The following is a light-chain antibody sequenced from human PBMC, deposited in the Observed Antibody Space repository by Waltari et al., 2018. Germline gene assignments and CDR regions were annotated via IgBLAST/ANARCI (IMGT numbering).Light chain of an antibody. Sequence: QSSLTQPASVPSPPGQSITISSTATSTYVSSYNVTSWYQHDPAKAPTLMLYEVRQRPSRVSSRSSGTNPGRTAALTISALQAGVEPTYYCCSDEGSRTALYVFGTGTKVTVL. J-gene: IGLJ1*01. CDR1: STYVSSYNV. CDR3: CSDEGSRTALYV. V-gene: IGLV2-23*02. CDR2: EVR.